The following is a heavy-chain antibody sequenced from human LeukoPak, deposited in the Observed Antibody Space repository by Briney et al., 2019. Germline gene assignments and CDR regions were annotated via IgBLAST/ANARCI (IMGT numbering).Heavy chain of an antibody. CDR2: IYYSGST. CDR1: GGSISSYY. Sequence: SETLSLTCTVSGGSISSYYWSWIRQPPGKGLEWIGYIYYSGSTNYNPSLKSRVTISVDTSKNQFSLKLSSVTAADTAVYYCARHRSSYYYDSSGYYNPNDAFDIWGQGTMVTVSS. J-gene: IGHJ3*02. D-gene: IGHD3-22*01. V-gene: IGHV4-59*01. CDR3: ARHRSSYYYDSSGYYNPNDAFDI.